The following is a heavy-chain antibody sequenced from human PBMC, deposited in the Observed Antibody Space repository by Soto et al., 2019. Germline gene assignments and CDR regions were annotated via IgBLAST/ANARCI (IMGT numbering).Heavy chain of an antibody. V-gene: IGHV3-33*01. D-gene: IGHD5-18*01. CDR3: VRENTPPFLDS. CDR2: IWYDGVRQ. Sequence: PGGSLRLSCAASGFTLNLYGVHWVRQAPGQGLEWVAHIWYDGVRQKYADSVKGRFTISRDSTTNTIYLQMNSLRSEDTAMYFCVRENTPPFLDSWGQGTQVTVSS. CDR1: GFTLNLYG. J-gene: IGHJ4*02.